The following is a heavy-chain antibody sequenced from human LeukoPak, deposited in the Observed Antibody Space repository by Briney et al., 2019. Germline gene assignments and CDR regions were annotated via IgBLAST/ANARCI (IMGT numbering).Heavy chain of an antibody. CDR2: IYYSGST. Sequence: SQTLSLTCTVSGGSISSGDYYWSWIRQPPGKGLEWIGYIYYSGSTYYNPSLKSRVTISVDTSKNQFSLKLSSVTAADTAVYYCARAHLALSGSSSPPYVYYYGMDVWGQGTTVTVSS. J-gene: IGHJ6*02. CDR1: GGSISSGDYY. V-gene: IGHV4-30-4*01. D-gene: IGHD6-6*01. CDR3: ARAHLALSGSSSPPYVYYYGMDV.